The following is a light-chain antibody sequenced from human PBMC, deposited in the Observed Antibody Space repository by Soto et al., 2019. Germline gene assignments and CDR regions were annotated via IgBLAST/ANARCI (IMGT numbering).Light chain of an antibody. Sequence: DVQLTQSPSTLSASVGDRVTITCRASQSISSWLAWYQQKPGKAPKLLIYKASSLESGVPSRFSGSGSGTEFTLTISSLQPDDFATYYCHQYYSYLFGQGTKVEIK. CDR2: KAS. J-gene: IGKJ1*01. V-gene: IGKV1-5*03. CDR1: QSISSW. CDR3: HQYYSYL.